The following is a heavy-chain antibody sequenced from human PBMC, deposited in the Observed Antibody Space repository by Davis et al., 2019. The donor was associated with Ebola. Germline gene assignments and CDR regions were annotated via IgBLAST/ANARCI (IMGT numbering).Heavy chain of an antibody. CDR3: AREGPLGLVEGADYYYGMDV. CDR2: INPSGGST. J-gene: IGHJ6*02. CDR1: GYTFTSYY. V-gene: IGHV1-46*01. Sequence: ASVKVSCKASGYTFTSYYMHWVRQAPGQGLEWMGIINPSGGSTSYAQKFQGRVTMTRDTSTSTVYMELSSLRSEDTAVYYCAREGPLGLVEGADYYYGMDVWGQGTTVTVSS. D-gene: IGHD3-16*01.